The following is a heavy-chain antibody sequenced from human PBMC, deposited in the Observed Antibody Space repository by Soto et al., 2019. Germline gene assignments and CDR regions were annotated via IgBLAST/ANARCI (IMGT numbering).Heavy chain of an antibody. D-gene: IGHD5-18*01. J-gene: IGHJ3*02. CDR2: ISYDGSNK. CDR1: GYTFSRYG. CDR3: AKAGLYSYGPNDAFDI. Sequence: QGKLVESGGGVVQPGRSLRLSCAASGYTFSRYGMHWVRQAPGKGLEWVAVISYDGSNKYYADSVKGRFTISRDNSKNTLYLQMNSLRAEDAAVYYCAKAGLYSYGPNDAFDIWGQGTMVTVSS. V-gene: IGHV3-30*18.